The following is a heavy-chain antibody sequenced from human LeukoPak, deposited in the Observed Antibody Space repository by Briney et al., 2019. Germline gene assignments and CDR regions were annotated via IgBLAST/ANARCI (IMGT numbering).Heavy chain of an antibody. CDR3: VRDPYGYCSDGSCYFYHIDV. D-gene: IGHD2-15*01. CDR1: GFTFSSYE. CDR2: INSNGAGT. J-gene: IGHJ6*03. Sequence: GGSLRLSCAASGFTFSSYEMNWVRQAPGKGLEYVSGINSNGAGTNYANSVKGRFTISRDNSKNMLYLQMGSLTAEDMAVYYCVRDPYGYCSDGSCYFYHIDVWGKGTTVTISS. V-gene: IGHV3-64*01.